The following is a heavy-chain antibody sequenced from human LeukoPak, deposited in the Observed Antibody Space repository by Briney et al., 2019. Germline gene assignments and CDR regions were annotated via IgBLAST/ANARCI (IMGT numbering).Heavy chain of an antibody. CDR2: IIPIFGTA. J-gene: IGHJ6*02. Sequence: GASVKVSRKASGGTFSSSAISWVRQAPGQGLEWMGGIIPIFGTANYAQKFQGRVTITADESTSTAYMELSSLRSEDTAVYYCATLYGDYVFFFKQKTAYEMDVWGQGTTVTVSS. D-gene: IGHD4-17*01. CDR3: ATLYGDYVFFFKQKTAYEMDV. CDR1: GGTFSSSA. V-gene: IGHV1-69*13.